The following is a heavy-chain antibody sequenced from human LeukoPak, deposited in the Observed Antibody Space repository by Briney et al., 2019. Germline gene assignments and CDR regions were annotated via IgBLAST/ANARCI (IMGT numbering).Heavy chain of an antibody. CDR2: INPNSGGT. CDR1: GYTFTGYY. CDR3: ARDFSPHCSGGSCYLDWFDP. Sequence: ASVTVSCKASGYTFTGYYMHWVRQAPGQGLEWMGWINPNSGGTNYAQKFQGRVTMTRDTSISTAYMELSRLRSDDTAVYYCARDFSPHCSGGSCYLDWFDPWGQGTLVTVSS. J-gene: IGHJ5*02. D-gene: IGHD2-15*01. V-gene: IGHV1-2*02.